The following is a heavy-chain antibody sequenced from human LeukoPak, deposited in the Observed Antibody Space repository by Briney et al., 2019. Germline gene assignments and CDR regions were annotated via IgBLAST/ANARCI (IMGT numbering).Heavy chain of an antibody. CDR2: ISYDGSNK. D-gene: IGHD6-19*01. J-gene: IGHJ4*02. Sequence: GGSLRLSCAASGFTFSSYAMHWVRQAPGKGLEWVAVISYDGSNKYYADSVKGRFTISRDNSKNTLYLQMNSLRAEDTAVYYCARVDSGWLDYWGQGTLSPPPQ. V-gene: IGHV3-30*14. CDR3: ARVDSGWLDY. CDR1: GFTFSSYA.